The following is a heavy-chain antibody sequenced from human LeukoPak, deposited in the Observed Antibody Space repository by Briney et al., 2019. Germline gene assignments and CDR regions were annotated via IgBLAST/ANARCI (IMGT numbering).Heavy chain of an antibody. J-gene: IGHJ6*02. CDR1: GGSISSYY. D-gene: IGHD5-18*01. Sequence: SETLSLTCTVSGGSISSYYWSWIRQPPGKGLEWIGYIYYSGSTNYNPSLKSRVTISADTSKNQFSLKLSSVTAADTAVYYCAGERRGYSYAGWYHYYGMDVWGQGTTVTVSS. CDR3: AGERRGYSYAGWYHYYGMDV. CDR2: IYYSGST. V-gene: IGHV4-59*01.